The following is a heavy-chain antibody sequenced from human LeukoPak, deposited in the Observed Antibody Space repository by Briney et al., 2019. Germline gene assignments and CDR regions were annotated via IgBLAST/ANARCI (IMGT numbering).Heavy chain of an antibody. V-gene: IGHV1-24*01. D-gene: IGHD2-2*01. Sequence: ASVKVSCKVSGYTLTELSMHWVRQAPGKGLEWMGGFDPEDGETIYAQKFQGRVTMTEDTSTDTAYMELSSLRSEDTAVYYCATAIVVVPDYWYFDLWGRGTLVTVSS. CDR3: ATAIVVVPDYWYFDL. J-gene: IGHJ2*01. CDR1: GYTLTELS. CDR2: FDPEDGET.